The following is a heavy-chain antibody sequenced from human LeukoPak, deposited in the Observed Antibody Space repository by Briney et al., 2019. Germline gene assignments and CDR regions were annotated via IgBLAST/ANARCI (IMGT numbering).Heavy chain of an antibody. V-gene: IGHV1-18*01. J-gene: IGHJ6*02. Sequence: ASVKVSRKASGYTFTSYGISWVRQAPGQGLEWMGWISAYNGNTNYAQKLQGRVTMTTDTSTSTAYMELRSLRSDDTAVYYCARARGQQLAWLDYYNGMDVWGQGTTVTVSS. CDR3: ARARGQQLAWLDYYNGMDV. CDR2: ISAYNGNT. CDR1: GYTFTSYG. D-gene: IGHD6-13*01.